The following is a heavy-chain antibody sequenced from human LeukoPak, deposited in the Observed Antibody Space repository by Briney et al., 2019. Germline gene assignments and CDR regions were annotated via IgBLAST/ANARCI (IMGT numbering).Heavy chain of an antibody. CDR3: AKDGDDCIEH. J-gene: IGHJ4*02. CDR2: IRHDGSNK. D-gene: IGHD3-22*01. Sequence: GGSLRLSCAASGFTFSSYAMSWVRQAPGKGLEWVAFIRHDGSNKYYADSVKGRFTISRDNSKNTLYLQMNSLRNEDTAVYYCAKDGDDCIEHWGQGILVTVSS. V-gene: IGHV3-30*02. CDR1: GFTFSSYA.